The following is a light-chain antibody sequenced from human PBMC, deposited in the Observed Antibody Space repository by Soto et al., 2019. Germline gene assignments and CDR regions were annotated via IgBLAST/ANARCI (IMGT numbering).Light chain of an antibody. CDR3: QQCGNSPPYT. V-gene: IGKV3-20*01. Sequence: EIVLTQSPGTLSLSPGERATLSCRASQSVVRNYLAWYQQKPGQAPRLLIYGASSRATGTPDRFSGSGSGTDFTLTISRLEPEDFAVYYCQQCGNSPPYTVGQGTKLEI. CDR1: QSVVRNY. CDR2: GAS. J-gene: IGKJ2*01.